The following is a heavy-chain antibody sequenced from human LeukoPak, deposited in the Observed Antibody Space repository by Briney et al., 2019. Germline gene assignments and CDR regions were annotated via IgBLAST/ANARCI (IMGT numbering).Heavy chain of an antibody. J-gene: IGHJ4*02. V-gene: IGHV1-2*02. D-gene: IGHD3-10*01. CDR3: ARDAISRGIIDY. CDR2: INPNSGGT. CDR1: GYTFTDYY. Sequence: ASVKVSCKASGYTFTDYYIHWVRQAPGQGLECMGWINPNSGGTHYAQKFQGRVTMTRDTSINTAYIEMSRLRSDDTAVYWFARDAISRGIIDYWGEGTLVTVSS.